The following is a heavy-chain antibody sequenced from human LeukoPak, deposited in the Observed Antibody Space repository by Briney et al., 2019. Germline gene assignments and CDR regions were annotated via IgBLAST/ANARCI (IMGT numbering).Heavy chain of an antibody. CDR2: ISNDERDK. D-gene: IGHD3-3*01. CDR3: AKDGVNGGLFEY. CDR1: GFTFSTYH. V-gene: IGHV3-30*18. Sequence: GRSLRLSCGASGFTFSTYHMHWVRQAPRKGLEWVAVISNDERDKWYTDSVKGRFTISRDNSKNTLYLQINSLRTEDTGVYYCAKDGVNGGLFEYWGQGTLVTVSS. J-gene: IGHJ4*02.